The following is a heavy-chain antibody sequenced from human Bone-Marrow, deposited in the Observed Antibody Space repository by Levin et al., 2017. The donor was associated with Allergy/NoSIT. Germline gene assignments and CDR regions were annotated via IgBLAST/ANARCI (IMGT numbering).Heavy chain of an antibody. J-gene: IGHJ4*02. CDR1: GFTFSSSA. CDR2: IRGSGAST. V-gene: IGHV3-23*01. Sequence: GESLKISCSASGFTFSSSAMSWVRQAPGKGLEWVAGIRGSGASTYYVDSVKGRFTISRDNSKNTLSLHMDSLRAEDTAIYYCARGFGEFLYSPNDYWGQGTLVTVSS. CDR3: ARGFGEFLYSPNDY. D-gene: IGHD3-10*01.